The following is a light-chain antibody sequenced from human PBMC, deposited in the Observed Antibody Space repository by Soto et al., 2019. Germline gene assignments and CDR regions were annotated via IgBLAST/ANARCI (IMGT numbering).Light chain of an antibody. V-gene: IGLV3-21*04. CDR1: NIESKS. Sequence: SYELTQPPSVSVAPGKTARITCGGNNIESKSVHWYRQKPGQAPVLVMFYGSARPSEIPERFSGSNSGNTATLTISRVEAGDEADYYCQVWDNSGRQVVLGGGTKVTVL. CDR2: YGS. CDR3: QVWDNSGRQVV. J-gene: IGLJ2*01.